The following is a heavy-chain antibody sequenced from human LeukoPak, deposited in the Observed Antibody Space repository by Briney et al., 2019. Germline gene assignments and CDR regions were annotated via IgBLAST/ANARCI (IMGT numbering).Heavy chain of an antibody. CDR3: ARDLVVRGESGVPWFDP. CDR1: GFIVSSNY. D-gene: IGHD3-10*01. CDR2: IYSGGST. Sequence: GGSLRLSCAASGFIVSSNYMSWVRQAPGKGLEWVSVIYSGGSTFYADSVKGRFTISRDNSKNTLYLQMNSLRAEDTAVYYCARDLVVRGESGVPWFDPWGQGTLVTVSS. V-gene: IGHV3-53*01. J-gene: IGHJ5*02.